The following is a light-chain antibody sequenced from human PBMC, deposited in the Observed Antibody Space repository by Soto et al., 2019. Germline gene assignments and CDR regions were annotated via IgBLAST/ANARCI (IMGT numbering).Light chain of an antibody. CDR1: QSVSSSY. V-gene: IGKV3-20*01. J-gene: IGKJ5*01. CDR2: GAS. Sequence: EIVLTQSPGTRSWSPGERATLSCRGSQSVSSSYLAWYQQKPGQAPRLLIYGASSRATGIPDRSSGSGSGTDFTLTISSLEPEDFATYYCLQYNSYPFTFGQGTRLE. CDR3: LQYNSYPFT.